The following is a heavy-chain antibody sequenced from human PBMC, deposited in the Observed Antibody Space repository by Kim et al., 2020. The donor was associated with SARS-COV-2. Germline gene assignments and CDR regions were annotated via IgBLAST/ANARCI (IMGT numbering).Heavy chain of an antibody. Sequence: GGSLRLSCAASGFTFDDYAIQWVRQVPGKGLEWVSLISRDGGEIKYADSGKGRFTISRDNSKKSVYLQMNSLRSEDTAVYYCVRGQQWLIKNWGQGNQVTDSS. J-gene: IGHJ4*02. CDR2: ISRDGGEI. CDR3: VRGQQWLIKN. CDR1: GFTFDDYA. D-gene: IGHD6-19*01. V-gene: IGHV3-43*02.